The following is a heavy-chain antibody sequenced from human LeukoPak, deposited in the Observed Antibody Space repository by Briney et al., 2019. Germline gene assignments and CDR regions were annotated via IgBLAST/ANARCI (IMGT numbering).Heavy chain of an antibody. CDR3: ARGPQYPWFDP. CDR2: INHSGGT. V-gene: IGHV4-34*01. D-gene: IGHD2-2*01. J-gene: IGHJ5*02. CDR1: GGSFSGYY. Sequence: SETLSLTCAVYGGSFSGYYWSWIRQPPGKGLEWIGEINHSGGTNYNPSLKSRVTISVDTSKNQFSLKLSSVTAADTAVYYCARGPQYPWFDPWGQGTLVTVSS.